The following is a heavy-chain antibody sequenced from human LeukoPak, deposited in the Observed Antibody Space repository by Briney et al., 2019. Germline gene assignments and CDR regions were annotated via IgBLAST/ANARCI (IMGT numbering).Heavy chain of an antibody. CDR2: IKQDGSGK. Sequence: GGSLRLSCAASGFIFNSHWMSWVRQGPGKGLEWVANIKQDGSGKYYVDSVKGRFTISRDNAKKSLYLQMNSLRAEDTAVYYCARDGGDAGIYFDYWGQGALVTVSS. J-gene: IGHJ4*02. D-gene: IGHD3-16*01. V-gene: IGHV3-7*01. CDR3: ARDGGDAGIYFDY. CDR1: GFIFNSHW.